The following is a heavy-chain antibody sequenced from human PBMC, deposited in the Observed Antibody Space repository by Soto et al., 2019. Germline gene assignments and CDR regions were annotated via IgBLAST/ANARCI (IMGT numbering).Heavy chain of an antibody. CDR1: GFTFSYYY. Sequence: PGGSLRLSCAASGFTFSYYYMSWIRQAPGKGLEWVSYISSSGSTIYYADSVKGRFTISRDNAKNSLYLQMNSLRAEDTAVYYCATRWGGMIVAPPNYWGQGTLVTVSS. D-gene: IGHD3-22*01. CDR2: ISSSGSTI. J-gene: IGHJ4*02. CDR3: ATRWGGMIVAPPNY. V-gene: IGHV3-11*01.